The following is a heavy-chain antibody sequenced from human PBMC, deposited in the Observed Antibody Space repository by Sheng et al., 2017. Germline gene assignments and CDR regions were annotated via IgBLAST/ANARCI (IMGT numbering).Heavy chain of an antibody. Sequence: QVQLVQSGAEMKKPGASVKVSCKASGYTFTGYYMHWVRQAPGQGLEWMGRINPNSGGTNYAQKFQGRVTMTRDTSISTAYMELSRLRSDDTAVYYCARDRYSSSWAWTYYYYMDVWGKGTTVTVSS. D-gene: IGHD6-13*01. CDR3: ARDRYSSSWAWTYYYYMDV. CDR1: GYTFTGYY. V-gene: IGHV1-2*06. J-gene: IGHJ6*03. CDR2: INPNSGGT.